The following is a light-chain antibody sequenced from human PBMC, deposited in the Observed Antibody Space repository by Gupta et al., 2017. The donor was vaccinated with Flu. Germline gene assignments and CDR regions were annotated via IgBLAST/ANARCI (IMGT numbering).Light chain of an antibody. V-gene: IGKV1-5*03. CDR3: QQYNSYSYT. CDR2: KTS. CDR1: QSISSW. Sequence: DIQMTQSPSTLSASVGDRVTITCRASQSISSWLAWYQQKPGEAPKLLIYKTSAVQSGVPSRFSGSGSGTEFTLTISGLQPDDFAIYYCQQYNSYSYTFGHGTKVDIK. J-gene: IGKJ3*01.